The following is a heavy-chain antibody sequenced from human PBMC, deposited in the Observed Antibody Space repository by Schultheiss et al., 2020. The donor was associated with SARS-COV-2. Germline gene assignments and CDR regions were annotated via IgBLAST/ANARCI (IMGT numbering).Heavy chain of an antibody. V-gene: IGHV4-34*01. CDR2: IYHSGST. Sequence: SETLSLTCAVYGGSFSGYYWSWIRQPPGKGLEWIGEIYHSGSTYYNPSLKSRVTISVDTSKNQFSLKLNSVTAADTAVYYCARDLEVWSGYPNWFDPWGQGARVTVAS. D-gene: IGHD3-3*01. CDR1: GGSFSGYY. CDR3: ARDLEVWSGYPNWFDP. J-gene: IGHJ5*02.